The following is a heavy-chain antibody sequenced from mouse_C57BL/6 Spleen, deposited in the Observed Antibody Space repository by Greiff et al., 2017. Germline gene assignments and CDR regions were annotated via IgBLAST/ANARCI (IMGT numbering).Heavy chain of an antibody. D-gene: IGHD2-4*01. J-gene: IGHJ2*01. CDR2: INPYNGGT. Sequence: VQLQQSGPVLVKPGASVKMSCKASGYTFTDYYMNWVKQSHGKSLEWIGVINPYNGGTSYNQKFKGKATLTVDKSSSPAYMELNSLTSEDSAVYYCAREGDYDDYWGQGTTLTVAS. CDR3: AREGDYDDY. V-gene: IGHV1-19*01. CDR1: GYTFTDYY.